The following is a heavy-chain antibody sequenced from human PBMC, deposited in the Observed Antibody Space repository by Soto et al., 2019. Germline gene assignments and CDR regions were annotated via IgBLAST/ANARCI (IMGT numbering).Heavy chain of an antibody. Sequence: SETLSLTCAVSGGSISSGGYSWSWIRQPPGKGLEWIGYIYHSGSTNYNPSLKSRVTISVDTSKNQFSLKLSSVTAADTAVYYCARVRGSVVRPHIPAAGIRGNWFDPWGQGTLVTVSS. D-gene: IGHD6-13*01. J-gene: IGHJ5*02. CDR1: GGSISSGGYS. CDR3: ARVRGSVVRPHIPAAGIRGNWFDP. V-gene: IGHV4-30-2*01. CDR2: IYHSGST.